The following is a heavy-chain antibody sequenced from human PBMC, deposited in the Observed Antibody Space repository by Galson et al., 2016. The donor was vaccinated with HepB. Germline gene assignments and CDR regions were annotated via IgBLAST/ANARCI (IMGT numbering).Heavy chain of an antibody. CDR1: GGTLGRYT. CDR2: IVPIVGTT. Sequence: SVKVSCKASGGTLGRYTIGWVRQAPAQGLEWMGGIVPIVGTTYYAQRFQGRVTISADEAATIVYMELRGLTSVDTAVYYCARGPRGLDFFDDWGRGTLVTVSS. V-gene: IGHV1-69*13. D-gene: IGHD3-10*01. J-gene: IGHJ4*02. CDR3: ARGPRGLDFFDD.